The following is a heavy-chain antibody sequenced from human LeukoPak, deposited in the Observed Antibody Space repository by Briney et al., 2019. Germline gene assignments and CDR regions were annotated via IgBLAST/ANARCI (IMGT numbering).Heavy chain of an antibody. D-gene: IGHD3-22*01. CDR2: IYYSGST. V-gene: IGHV4-39*07. CDR3: ASERAYYYDSSGYFSDAFDI. CDR1: GGSISSSSCY. J-gene: IGHJ3*02. Sequence: PSETLSLTCTVSGGSISSSSCYWGWIRQPPGKGLEWIGSIYYSGSTYYNPSLKSRVTISVDTSKNQFSLKLSSVTAADTAVYYCASERAYYYDSSGYFSDAFDIWGQGTMVTVSS.